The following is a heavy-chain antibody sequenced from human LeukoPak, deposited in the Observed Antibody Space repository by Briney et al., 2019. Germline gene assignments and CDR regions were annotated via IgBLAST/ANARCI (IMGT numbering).Heavy chain of an antibody. D-gene: IGHD1-26*01. CDR3: ARDVRPGSYCDY. V-gene: IGHV1-69*05. Sequence: SVKVSCKASGGTFSSYAISWVRQAPGQGLEWMGRIIPIFGTANYAQKFQGRVTMTRDRSISTAYMELSSLRSDDAAVYYCARDVRPGSYCDYWGQGTLVTVSS. J-gene: IGHJ4*02. CDR1: GGTFSSYA. CDR2: IIPIFGTA.